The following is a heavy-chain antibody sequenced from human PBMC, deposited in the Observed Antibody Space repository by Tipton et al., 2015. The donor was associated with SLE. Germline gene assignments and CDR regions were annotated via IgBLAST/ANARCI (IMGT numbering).Heavy chain of an antibody. J-gene: IGHJ6*02. V-gene: IGHV3-7*01. CDR1: GFTFSSYW. CDR2: IKQDGSEK. CDR3: ARDPVAYYYYGMDV. Sequence: SLRLSCAASGFTFSSYWMSWVRQAPGKGPEWVANIKQDGSEKYYVDSVKGRFTISRDNAKNSLYLQMNSLRAEDTAVYYCARDPVAYYYYGMDVWGQGTTVTVSS. D-gene: IGHD2-15*01.